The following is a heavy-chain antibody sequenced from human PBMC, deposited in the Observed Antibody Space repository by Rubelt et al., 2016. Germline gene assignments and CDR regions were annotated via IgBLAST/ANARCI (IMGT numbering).Heavy chain of an antibody. CDR2: IYYSGST. D-gene: IGHD3/OR15-3a*01. CDR3: ASGTVYFDN. Sequence: PSETLSLTCTVSGGSISSSSYYWGWIRQPPGKGLEWIGSIYYSGSTHYNPSLKSRVTISADRSKNQLSLKLSSVTAADTAVYYCASGTVYFDNWGQGTLVTVSS. V-gene: IGHV4-39*07. CDR1: GGSISSSSYY. J-gene: IGHJ4*02.